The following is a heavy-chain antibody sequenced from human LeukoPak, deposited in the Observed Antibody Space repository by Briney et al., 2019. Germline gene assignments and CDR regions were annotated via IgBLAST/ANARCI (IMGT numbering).Heavy chain of an antibody. J-gene: IGHJ4*02. V-gene: IGHV1-2*02. Sequence: ASVKVSCKAPGYTFTGHYIHWVRQAPGQGPEWMGWINPNSGVTNYAQKFQGRVTMTRDTSISTAYMELSSLRSDDTAVYYCARDSGASHLDNWGQETLVTVSS. CDR3: ARDSGASHLDN. CDR2: INPNSGVT. D-gene: IGHD2-15*01. CDR1: GYTFTGHY.